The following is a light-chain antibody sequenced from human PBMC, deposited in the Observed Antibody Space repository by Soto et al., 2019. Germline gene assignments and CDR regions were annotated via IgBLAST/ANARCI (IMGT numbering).Light chain of an antibody. Sequence: EIVMTKSLATLSVSPGEKATPSSRPSQSDSSDLAWYQQKPGQATRLLIYGASTRATGIPATFSGSGSGTEFTLTISSLQSEDFAVSYCQQYNNWRPWTFGQGTKVDIK. CDR3: QQYNNWRPWT. CDR1: QSDSSD. V-gene: IGKV3-15*01. CDR2: GAS. J-gene: IGKJ1*01.